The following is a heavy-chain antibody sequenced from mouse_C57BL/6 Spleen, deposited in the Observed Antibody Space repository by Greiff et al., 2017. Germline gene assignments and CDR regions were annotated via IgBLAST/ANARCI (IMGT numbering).Heavy chain of an antibody. D-gene: IGHD1-1*01. V-gene: IGHV2-6-1*01. J-gene: IGHJ4*01. CDR2: IWSDGST. CDR1: GFSLPSYG. CDR3: ARHGSSYRDYAMDY. Sequence: VKLVESGPGLVAPSQSLSITCTVSGFSLPSYGVHWVRQPPGKGLEWLVVIWSDGSTTYNSALKSRLSISKDNSKSQVFLKMNSLQTDDTAMYYCARHGSSYRDYAMDYWGQGTSVTVSS.